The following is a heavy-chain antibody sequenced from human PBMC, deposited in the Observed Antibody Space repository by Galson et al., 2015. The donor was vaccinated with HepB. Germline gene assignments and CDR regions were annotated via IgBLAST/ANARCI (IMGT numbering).Heavy chain of an antibody. CDR1: GFTFSSYG. CDR2: IWYDGSNK. CDR3: ARDPDYYDSSGMGDY. V-gene: IGHV3-33*01. J-gene: IGHJ4*02. Sequence: SLRLSCAASGFTFSSYGMHWVRQAPGKGLEWVAVIWYDGSNKYYADSVKGRFTISRDNSKNTLYLQMNSLRAEDTAVYYCARDPDYYDSSGMGDYWGQGTLVTVSS. D-gene: IGHD3-22*01.